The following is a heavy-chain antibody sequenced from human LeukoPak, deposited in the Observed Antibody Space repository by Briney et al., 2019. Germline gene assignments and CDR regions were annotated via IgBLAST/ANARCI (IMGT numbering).Heavy chain of an antibody. Sequence: GGSLRLSCAASGFTFGSYGMHWVRQAPGKGLEWVAVISYDGSNKYYADSVKGRFTISRDNSKNTLYLQMNSLRAEDTAVYYCAKGFMSRDVDYWGQGTLVTVSS. CDR3: AKGFMSRDVDY. J-gene: IGHJ4*02. CDR2: ISYDGSNK. CDR1: GFTFGSYG. V-gene: IGHV3-30*18.